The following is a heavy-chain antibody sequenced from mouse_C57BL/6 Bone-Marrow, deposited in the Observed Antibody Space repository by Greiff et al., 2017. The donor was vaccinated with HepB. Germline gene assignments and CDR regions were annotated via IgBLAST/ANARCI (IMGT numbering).Heavy chain of an antibody. J-gene: IGHJ3*01. CDR3: AREGLRGFAY. CDR2: IYPRSGNT. V-gene: IGHV1-81*01. Sequence: VQLQESGAELARPGASVKLSCKASGYTFTSYGISWVKQRTGQGLEWIGEIYPRSGNTYYNEKFKGKATLTADKSSSTAYMQLSSLTSEDSAVYFCAREGLRGFAYWGQGTLVTVSA. CDR1: GYTFTSYG. D-gene: IGHD2-4*01.